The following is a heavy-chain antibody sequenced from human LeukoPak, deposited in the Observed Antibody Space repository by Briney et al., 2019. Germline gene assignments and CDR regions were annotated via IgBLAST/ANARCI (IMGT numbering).Heavy chain of an antibody. Sequence: PGGSLRLSCAASGFTFDDYGMRWVRQAPGKGREWVSGINWNGGSTAYTFSVKVRLTMARDNGKDSLELHMNSLGDQDRALYYCARDAYSSSWYKGGIDYWGQGTLVTVSS. D-gene: IGHD6-13*01. J-gene: IGHJ4*02. CDR3: ARDAYSSSWYKGGIDY. V-gene: IGHV3-20*04. CDR2: INWNGGST. CDR1: GFTFDDYG.